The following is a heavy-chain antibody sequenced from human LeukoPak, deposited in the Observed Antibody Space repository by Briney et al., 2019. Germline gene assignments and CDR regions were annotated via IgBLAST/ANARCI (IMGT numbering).Heavy chain of an antibody. CDR2: MYYTGNT. V-gene: IGHV4-39*07. CDR3: AKGYTNGVNQEVWLDP. D-gene: IGHD2-8*01. J-gene: IGHJ5*02. CDR1: GGSISSRSYS. Sequence: TSETLSLTCTVSGGSISSRSYSWGWIRQPPGKGLEWIGSMYYTGNTDYNPSLKSRLTMPVDTSKNQFSLKLSSVTAADTAVYFCAKGYTNGVNQEVWLDPWGQGTLVTVSS.